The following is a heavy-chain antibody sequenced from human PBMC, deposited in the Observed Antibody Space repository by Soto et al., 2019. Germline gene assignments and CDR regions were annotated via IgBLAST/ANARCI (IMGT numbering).Heavy chain of an antibody. D-gene: IGHD2-21*01. V-gene: IGHV1-2*02. CDR3: ARILNAYYGMDV. Sequence: VASVKVSCKASGYTFSAYYMHWVRQAPGQGLEWMGWINPNSGGTNQAQKFQGRVTMTRDTSINTAYMELTSLTSDDTAVYYCARILNAYYGMDVWGQGTTVTVSS. CDR1: GYTFSAYY. CDR2: INPNSGGT. J-gene: IGHJ6*02.